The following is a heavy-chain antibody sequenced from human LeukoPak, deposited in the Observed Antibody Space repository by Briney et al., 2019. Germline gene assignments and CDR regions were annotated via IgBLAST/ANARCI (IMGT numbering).Heavy chain of an antibody. D-gene: IGHD3-10*01. J-gene: IGHJ6*03. CDR2: IYISGSA. CDR3: ARTDYGSGIDYYYYYMDV. V-gene: IGHV4-4*07. Sequence: SETLSLTCTVSGGSISSYYWSWIRQPAGKGLEWIGRIYISGSANYNPSLKSRVTMSVDTSKNQFSLKLSSVTAADTAVYYCARTDYGSGIDYYYYYMDVWGKGTTVTVSS. CDR1: GGSISSYY.